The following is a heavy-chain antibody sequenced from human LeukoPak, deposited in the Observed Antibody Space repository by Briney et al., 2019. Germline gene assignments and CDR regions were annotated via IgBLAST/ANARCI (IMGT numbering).Heavy chain of an antibody. V-gene: IGHV3-21*04. CDR2: ISSSSSSYI. Sequence: PGGSLRLSCAASGFTFSSYSMNWVRQAPGKGLEWVSSISSSSSSYIYYADSVKGRFTISRDNAKNSLYLQMNSLRAEDTAIYYCATYRQVLLPFESWGQGTLVTVSS. CDR1: GFTFSSYS. CDR3: ATYRQVLLPFES. J-gene: IGHJ4*02. D-gene: IGHD2-8*02.